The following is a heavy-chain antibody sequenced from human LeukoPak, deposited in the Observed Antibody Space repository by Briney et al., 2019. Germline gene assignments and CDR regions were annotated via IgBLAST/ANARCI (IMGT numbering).Heavy chain of an antibody. Sequence: SETLSLTCTVSGGSISSYYWSWIRQPPGKGLEWIATVFRLQTVRTFNNPSLGSRVTMSLDPSHNQFSLNLTSVTAADTALYFCARVLHAPYLIDSWGQGTLVTVSS. V-gene: IGHV4-59*04. CDR1: GGSISSYY. CDR3: ARVLHAPYLIDS. CDR2: VFRLQTVRT. D-gene: IGHD2-8*01. J-gene: IGHJ4*02.